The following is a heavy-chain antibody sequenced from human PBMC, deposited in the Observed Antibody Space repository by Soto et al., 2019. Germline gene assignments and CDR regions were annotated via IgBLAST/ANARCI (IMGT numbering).Heavy chain of an antibody. CDR1: GDSVSSNSAA. CDR2: TYYRSKWYN. D-gene: IGHD2-2*01. CDR3: ATSTHTYYYYGMDV. J-gene: IGHJ6*04. V-gene: IGHV6-1*01. Sequence: SQTLSLTCAISGDSVSSNSAAWNWIRQSPSRGLEWLGRTYYRSKWYNDYAVSVKSRITINPDTSKNQFSLQLNSVTPEDTAVNCWATSTHTYYYYGMDVWGKGTTVTVSS.